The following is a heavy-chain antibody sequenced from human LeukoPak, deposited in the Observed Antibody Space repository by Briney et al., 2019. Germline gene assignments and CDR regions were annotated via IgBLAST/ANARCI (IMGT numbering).Heavy chain of an antibody. CDR2: ISYDGSNK. J-gene: IGHJ5*02. D-gene: IGHD3-9*01. Sequence: GRSLRLSCAASGFTFSSYAMHWVRQAPGKGLEWVAVISYDGSNKYYADSVKGRFTISRDNSKNTLYLQMNSLRAEDTAVYYCAKGLITILQNWFDPWGQGTLVTVSS. CDR1: GFTFSSYA. V-gene: IGHV3-30*04. CDR3: AKGLITILQNWFDP.